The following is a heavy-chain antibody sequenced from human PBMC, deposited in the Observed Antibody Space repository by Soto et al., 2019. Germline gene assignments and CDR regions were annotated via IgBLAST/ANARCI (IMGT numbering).Heavy chain of an antibody. CDR2: IVVGSGNT. J-gene: IGHJ4*02. Sequence: GASVKVSCKASGFTFTSSAMQWVRQARGQRLEWIGWIVVGSGNTNYAQKFQERVTITRDMSTSTAYMELSSLRSEDTAVYYCAAVYSNYVLAPFDYWGQGTLVTVSS. CDR3: AAVYSNYVLAPFDY. CDR1: GFTFTSSA. D-gene: IGHD4-4*01. V-gene: IGHV1-58*02.